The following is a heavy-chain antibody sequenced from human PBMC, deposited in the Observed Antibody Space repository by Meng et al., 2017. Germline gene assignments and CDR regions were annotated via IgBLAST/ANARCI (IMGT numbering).Heavy chain of an antibody. Sequence: EVQLVESGGGLVQPGGSLKLSCAVSGVSFSDSDIHWVCQASGKGLEWVGRIGGRPKSYAAAYAAPVRGRFTISRDDSRNTAYLQMNSLKTEDSAVYYCTIYIRGHIWGQGTMVTVSS. V-gene: IGHV3-73*02. CDR2: IGGRPKSYAA. CDR3: TIYIRGHI. D-gene: IGHD6-19*01. J-gene: IGHJ3*02. CDR1: GVSFSDSD.